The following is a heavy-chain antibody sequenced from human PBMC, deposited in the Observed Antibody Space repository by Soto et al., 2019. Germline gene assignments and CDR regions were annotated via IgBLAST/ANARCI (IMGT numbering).Heavy chain of an antibody. V-gene: IGHV4-38-2*01. CDR2: IYHSGST. Sequence: SETLSLTCAVSGYSISSGYYWGWIRQPPGKGLEWIGSIYHSGSTYYNPSLKSRVTISVDTSKNQFSLKLSSVTAADTAVYYCARRTAAGTYSYWGQGTLVTVSS. D-gene: IGHD6-13*01. CDR3: ARRTAAGTYSY. CDR1: GYSISSGYY. J-gene: IGHJ4*02.